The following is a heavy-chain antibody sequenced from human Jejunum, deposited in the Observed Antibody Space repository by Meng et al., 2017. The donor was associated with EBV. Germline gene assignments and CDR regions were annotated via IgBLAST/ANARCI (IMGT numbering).Heavy chain of an antibody. Sequence: ARLVQPGGGVRKSRSSVSVSFKAAGAPFSTYACCWGRQAPGQGLGLMGGVIPIFRTANYAHKFQGRVAITADKSTSTAYMELRSLRSEDAAVYYCGRSFGGVVADYFDYWGQGTLVTVSS. D-gene: IGHD3-16*01. CDR3: GRSFGGVVADYFDY. CDR1: GAPFSTYA. CDR2: VIPIFRTA. J-gene: IGHJ4*02. V-gene: IGHV1-69*06.